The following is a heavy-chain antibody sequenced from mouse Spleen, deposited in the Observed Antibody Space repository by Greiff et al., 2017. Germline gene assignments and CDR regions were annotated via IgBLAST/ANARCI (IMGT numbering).Heavy chain of an antibody. CDR2: IWSGGST. V-gene: IGHV2-2*01. CDR3: ARSYPYFDY. J-gene: IGHJ2*01. Sequence: QVQLQQSGPGLVQPSQSLSITCTVSGFSLTSYGVHWVRQSPGKGLEWLGVIWSGGSTDYNAAFISRLSISKDNSKSQVFFKMNSLQADDTAIYYCARSYPYFDYWGQGTTLTVSS. CDR1: GFSLTSYG.